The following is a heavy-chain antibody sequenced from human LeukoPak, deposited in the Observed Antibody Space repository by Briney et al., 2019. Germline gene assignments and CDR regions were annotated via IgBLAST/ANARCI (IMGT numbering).Heavy chain of an antibody. CDR1: GYSFTSYW. J-gene: IGHJ4*02. D-gene: IGHD3-16*02. Sequence: GESLKISCKGSGYSFTSYWIGWVRQMPGKGLEWMGIIYPGDSDTRYSPSFQGQVTISADKSISTAYLQWSSLKPSDTAMYYCARLITFGGVIVTLDYWGQGTLVTVSS. CDR2: IYPGDSDT. V-gene: IGHV5-51*01. CDR3: ARLITFGGVIVTLDY.